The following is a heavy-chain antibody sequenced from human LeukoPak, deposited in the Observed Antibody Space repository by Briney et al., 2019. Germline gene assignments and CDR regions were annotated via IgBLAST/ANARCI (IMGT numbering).Heavy chain of an antibody. CDR1: GFTFSGYA. CDR3: ARDGGRRDDY. D-gene: IGHD5-24*01. V-gene: IGHV3-64*01. J-gene: IGHJ4*02. CDR2: ISSNGGST. Sequence: PGGSLRLSCAASGFTFSGYAMHWVRQAPGEGLEYVSAISSNGGSTYYANSVKGRFTISRDNSKNTLYLQMGSLRAEDMAVYYCARDGGRRDDYWGQGTLVTVSS.